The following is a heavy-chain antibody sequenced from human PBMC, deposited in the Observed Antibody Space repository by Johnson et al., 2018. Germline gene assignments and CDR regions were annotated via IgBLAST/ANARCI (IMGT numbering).Heavy chain of an antibody. CDR1: GFTFSVYG. CDR3: AKELEVVGYYYSSMDV. Sequence: QVQLVESGGGVVQPGRSLRLSCATSGFTFSVYGMHWVRQAPGKGLEWVAVISEDGSNKYYADSVKGRFTISRDNSKNTLYLQMNSLRAEDTAVYYCAKELEVVGYYYSSMDVWGKGTTVTVSS. V-gene: IGHV3-30*18. CDR2: ISEDGSNK. D-gene: IGHD3-16*02. J-gene: IGHJ6*03.